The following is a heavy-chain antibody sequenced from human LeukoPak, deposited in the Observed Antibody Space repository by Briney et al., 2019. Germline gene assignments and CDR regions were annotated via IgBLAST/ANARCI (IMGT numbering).Heavy chain of an antibody. V-gene: IGHV3-23*01. CDR2: ISGSGGST. J-gene: IGHJ4*02. CDR3: AKALYMPGIAVAGSDY. Sequence: QSGGSLRLSCAASGFTFSSYAMSWVRQAPGKGLEWVSAISGSGGSTYYADSVKGRFTISRDNSKNTLYLQMNSLRAEDTAVYYCAKALYMPGIAVAGSDYWGQGTLVTVSS. D-gene: IGHD6-19*01. CDR1: GFTFSSYA.